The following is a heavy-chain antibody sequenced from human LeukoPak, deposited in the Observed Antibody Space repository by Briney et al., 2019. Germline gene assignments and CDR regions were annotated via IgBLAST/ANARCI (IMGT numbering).Heavy chain of an antibody. CDR1: GYTFTGYY. CDR3: ARGESNSGYYMAPFDY. V-gene: IGHV1-46*01. J-gene: IGHJ4*02. Sequence: GASVKVSCKASGYTFTGYYMHWVRQAPGQGREWMGIINPSGGSTSYAQKFQGRVTMTRDMSTSTVYMELSSLRSEDTAVYYCARGESNSGYYMAPFDYWGQGTLVTVSS. CDR2: INPSGGST. D-gene: IGHD3-9*01.